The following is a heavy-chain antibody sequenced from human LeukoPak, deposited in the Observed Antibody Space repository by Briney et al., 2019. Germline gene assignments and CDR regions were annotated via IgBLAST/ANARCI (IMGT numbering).Heavy chain of an antibody. CDR2: IYYSGST. V-gene: IGHV4-39*07. Sequence: SETLSLTCTVSGGSISSSSYYWGWIRQPPGKGLEWIGSIYYSGSTYYNPSLKSRVTISVDTSKNQFSLKLSSVTAADTAVYYCARAVAATPLWYFDYWGQGTLVTVSS. D-gene: IGHD2-15*01. CDR1: GGSISSSSYY. CDR3: ARAVAATPLWYFDY. J-gene: IGHJ4*02.